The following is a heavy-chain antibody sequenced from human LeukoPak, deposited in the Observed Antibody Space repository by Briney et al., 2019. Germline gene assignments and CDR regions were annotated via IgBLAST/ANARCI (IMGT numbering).Heavy chain of an antibody. CDR3: ARARSGGVIVIRRNWFDP. D-gene: IGHD3-16*02. Sequence: ASVKVSCKASGYTFTSYGISWVRQAPGQGLEWMGWISAYNGNTNYAQKFQGRVTMTRNTSISTAYMELSSLRSEDTAMYYCARARSGGVIVIRRNWFDPWGQGTLVTVSS. J-gene: IGHJ5*02. CDR2: ISAYNGNT. V-gene: IGHV1-18*01. CDR1: GYTFTSYG.